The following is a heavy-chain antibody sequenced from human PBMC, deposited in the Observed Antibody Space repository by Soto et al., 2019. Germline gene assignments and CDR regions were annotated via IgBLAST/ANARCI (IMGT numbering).Heavy chain of an antibody. D-gene: IGHD3-22*01. CDR3: ESGYYDSSGYYYFGAFDI. CDR1: GYTFTSYA. CDR2: INAGNGNT. V-gene: IGHV1-3*01. Sequence: ASVKVSCKASGYTFTSYAMHWVRQAPGQRLEWMGWINAGNGNTKYSQKFQSRVTITRNTSASTAYMEQSSLRSEDTAVYYCESGYYDSSGYYYFGAFDIWGQGTMVTVSS. J-gene: IGHJ3*02.